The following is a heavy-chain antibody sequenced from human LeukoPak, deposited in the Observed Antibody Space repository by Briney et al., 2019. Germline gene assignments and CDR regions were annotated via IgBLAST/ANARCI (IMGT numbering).Heavy chain of an antibody. CDR1: GYTFTSYG. J-gene: IGHJ6*02. CDR2: ISAYNGNT. D-gene: IGHD5-12*01. CDR3: ARDSMATGYYYYYGMDV. Sequence: ASVKVSCKASGYTFTSYGISWVRQAPGQGLEWMGWISAYNGNTNYAQKLQGRVTMTTDTSTSTAYMELRSLRSDDTAVYYCARDSMATGYYYYYGMDVWGQGTTVTVSS. V-gene: IGHV1-18*01.